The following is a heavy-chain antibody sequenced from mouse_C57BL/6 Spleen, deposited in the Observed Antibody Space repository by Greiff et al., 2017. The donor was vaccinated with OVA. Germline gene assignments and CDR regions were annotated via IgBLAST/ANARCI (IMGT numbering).Heavy chain of an antibody. CDR2: INPSSGYT. V-gene: IGHV1-4*01. D-gene: IGHD2-3*01. CDR3: ARQGYEDFDY. J-gene: IGHJ2*01. CDR1: GYTFTSYT. Sequence: QVQLQQSGAELARPGASVKMSCKASGYTFTSYTMHWVKQRPGQGLEWIGYINPSSGYTKYNQKFKDKATLTADKSSSTAYMQLSSLTSEDSAVYYCARQGYEDFDYGGQGTTLTVSS.